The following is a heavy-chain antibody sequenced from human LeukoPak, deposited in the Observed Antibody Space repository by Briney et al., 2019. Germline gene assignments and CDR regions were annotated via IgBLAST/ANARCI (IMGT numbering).Heavy chain of an antibody. CDR1: GGTFSSYA. D-gene: IGHD6-13*01. V-gene: IGHV1-69*13. CDR3: ARSSTGYSSSWDVFDI. CDR2: IIPIFGTA. J-gene: IGHJ3*02. Sequence: ASVKVSCKASGGTFSSYAISWVRQAPGQGLEWMGGIIPIFGTANYAQKFQGRVTITADESTSTAYMELSSLRSEDTAVDYCARSSTGYSSSWDVFDIWGKGKMVTV.